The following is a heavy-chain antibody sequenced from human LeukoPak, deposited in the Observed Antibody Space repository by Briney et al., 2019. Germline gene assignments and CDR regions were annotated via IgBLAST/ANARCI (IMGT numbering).Heavy chain of an antibody. J-gene: IGHJ3*02. CDR2: IIPILGIA. V-gene: IGHV1-69*10. D-gene: IGHD6-13*01. CDR3: ARVGESGSSWYGGAFDI. CDR1: GGTFSSYT. Sequence: GASVKVSCKASGGTFSSYTISWVRQAPGQGLEWMGRIIPILGIANYAQKFQGRVTITADKSTSTAYMELSSLRSEDTAVYHCARVGESGSSWYGGAFDIWGQGTMVTVSS.